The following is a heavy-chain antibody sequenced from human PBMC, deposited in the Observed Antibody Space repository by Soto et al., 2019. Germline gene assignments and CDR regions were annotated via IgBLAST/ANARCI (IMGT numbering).Heavy chain of an antibody. CDR2: IYYSGTT. J-gene: IGHJ6*02. D-gene: IGHD1-1*01. Sequence: SETLSLTCTVSGASISSGGYYSWIRQHPGKDLEWIGYIYYSGTTYYNPSLKSRVSITIDTSNNQFSLKLSSLTAADTAVYYCARDWRHNWDAGGYYYYAMDVWGQGTTVTVSS. CDR1: GASISSGGYY. V-gene: IGHV4-31*03. CDR3: ARDWRHNWDAGGYYYYAMDV.